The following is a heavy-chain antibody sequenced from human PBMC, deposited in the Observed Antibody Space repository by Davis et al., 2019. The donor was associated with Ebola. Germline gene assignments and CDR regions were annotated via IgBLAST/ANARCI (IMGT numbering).Heavy chain of an antibody. V-gene: IGHV3-69-1*01. CDR3: VRDYGRGWSSFYYYMDV. J-gene: IGHJ6*03. Sequence: GGSLRLSCAASGFTFSNSRMNWVRQAPGTGLEWVSYISSGSSMYYADSVKGRFTISRDNAKNSLYLQMNGLRAEDTAVYYCVRDYGRGWSSFYYYMDVGGKGTTVTVS. CDR1: GFTFSNSR. D-gene: IGHD3-10*01. CDR2: ISSGSSM.